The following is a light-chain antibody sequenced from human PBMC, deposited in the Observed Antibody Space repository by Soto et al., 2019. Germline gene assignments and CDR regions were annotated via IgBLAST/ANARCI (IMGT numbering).Light chain of an antibody. Sequence: QSALTQPPSVSGAPGQRVTISCTGSSSNIGAGYDAHWYQRLPGTAPKLLIYSNTNRPSGVPDRFSGSKSGTSASLAITGLQAEDEADYYCQSYDSSLSIYVFGSGTKVTVL. CDR1: SSNIGAGYD. J-gene: IGLJ1*01. CDR3: QSYDSSLSIYV. CDR2: SNT. V-gene: IGLV1-40*01.